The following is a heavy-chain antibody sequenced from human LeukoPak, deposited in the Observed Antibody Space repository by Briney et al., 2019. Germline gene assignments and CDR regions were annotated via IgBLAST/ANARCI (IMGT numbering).Heavy chain of an antibody. CDR1: EFTFRTYG. CDR3: ARGSSSWYAY. J-gene: IGHJ4*02. D-gene: IGHD6-13*01. V-gene: IGHV3-48*04. Sequence: GGSLRLSCAASEFTFRTYGMHWVRQAPGKGLEWVSYISSSGSTIYYADSVKGRFTISRDNAKNSLYLQMNSLRAEDTAVYYCARGSSSWYAYWGQGTLVTVSS. CDR2: ISSSGSTI.